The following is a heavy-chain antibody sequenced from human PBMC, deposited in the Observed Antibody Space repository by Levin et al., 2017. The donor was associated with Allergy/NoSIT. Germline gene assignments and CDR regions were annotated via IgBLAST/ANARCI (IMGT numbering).Heavy chain of an antibody. CDR1: GFTFSSYC. J-gene: IGHJ6*02. CDR2: ISDDGSNN. CDR3: AKQRMLGLGSNYGRDV. D-gene: IGHD3-10*01. Sequence: PGGSLRLSCAASGFTFSSYCMNWVRQAPGKGLEWVAFISDDGSNNYFLESVKGRFTISRDTSKNTLYLQMNSLRPDETAVYYCAKQRMLGLGSNYGRDVWGQGTTVTVSS. V-gene: IGHV3-30*18.